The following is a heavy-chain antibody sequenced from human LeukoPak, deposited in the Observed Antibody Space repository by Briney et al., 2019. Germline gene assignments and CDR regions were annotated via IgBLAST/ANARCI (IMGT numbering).Heavy chain of an antibody. D-gene: IGHD2-15*01. J-gene: IGHJ5*02. Sequence: ASVKVPCKASGYTFTGYYMHWVRQAPGQGLEWMGWFNPNSGGTNYAQKFQGRVTMTRDTSISTAYMELSRLRSDDTAVYYCARDLGGCGGSCWGNNWFDPWGQGTLVTVSS. CDR1: GYTFTGYY. CDR2: FNPNSGGT. CDR3: ARDLGGCGGSCWGNNWFDP. V-gene: IGHV1-2*02.